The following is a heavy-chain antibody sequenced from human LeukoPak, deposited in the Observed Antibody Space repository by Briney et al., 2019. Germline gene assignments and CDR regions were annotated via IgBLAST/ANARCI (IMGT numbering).Heavy chain of an antibody. V-gene: IGHV3-7*01. Sequence: GGSLRLSCAASGFTFSSYWMSWVRQAPGKGLEWVANIKQDGSEKYYVDSVKGRFTISRDNAKNSLYLQMNSLRAEDTAVYYCARVARAYNWNDVSLFDYWGQGTLVTVSS. CDR3: ARVARAYNWNDVSLFDY. D-gene: IGHD1-20*01. CDR2: IKQDGSEK. CDR1: GFTFSSYW. J-gene: IGHJ4*02.